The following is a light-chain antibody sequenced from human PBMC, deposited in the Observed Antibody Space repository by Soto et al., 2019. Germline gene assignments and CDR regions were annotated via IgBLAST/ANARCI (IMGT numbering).Light chain of an antibody. V-gene: IGKV2-28*01. CDR1: QSLLHRNGYNY. Sequence: EIVMTQSPLSLPVTPGEPASISCRSSQSLLHRNGYNYLDWYLQKPGQSPQLLIYLGSNRASGVPDRFSGSGSGTDFTLKISRVEAEDVGVYYCMQALPAFPFGGGTKVEIK. CDR2: LGS. J-gene: IGKJ4*01. CDR3: MQALPAFP.